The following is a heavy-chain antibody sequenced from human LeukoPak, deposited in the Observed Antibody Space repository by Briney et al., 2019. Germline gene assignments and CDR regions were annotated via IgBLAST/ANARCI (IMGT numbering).Heavy chain of an antibody. J-gene: IGHJ5*02. CDR3: AKDSGPYASGWYWFDP. D-gene: IGHD6-19*01. Sequence: GGSLRLSCAASGFTFSSYAMTWVRQAPGKGLEWVSVISGSGVSTYCGASVKGRFTISRDNSKNTLYLQMNSLRAEDTAVYFCAKDSGPYASGWYWFDPWGQGTLVTVSS. CDR1: GFTFSSYA. V-gene: IGHV3-23*01. CDR2: ISGSGVST.